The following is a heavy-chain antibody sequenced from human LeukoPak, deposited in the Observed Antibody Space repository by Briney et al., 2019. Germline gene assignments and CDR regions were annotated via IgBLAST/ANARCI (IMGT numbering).Heavy chain of an antibody. CDR2: IYTSGST. Sequence: SETLPLTCAVSGYSISSGYYWGWIRQPPGKGLDWIGRIYTSGSTDYNPSLKSRVTISVDTSKNQFSLKLSSVTAADTAVYYCARDVYGGNSQHYFDYWGQGTLVTVSS. V-gene: IGHV4-38-2*02. J-gene: IGHJ4*02. D-gene: IGHD4-23*01. CDR3: ARDVYGGNSQHYFDY. CDR1: GYSISSGYY.